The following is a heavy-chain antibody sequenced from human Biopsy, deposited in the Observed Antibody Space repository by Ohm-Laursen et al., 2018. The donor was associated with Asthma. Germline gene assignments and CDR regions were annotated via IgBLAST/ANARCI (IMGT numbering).Heavy chain of an antibody. Sequence: SDTLSLTCTVSGASITSSAYYWGWIRQPPGKGLEWIGSMYYGETTYYSPSLKSRVTISVDTSKNQFSLILSSVTAADTAVYYCARVAYYGGNGFDYWGQGTLVTVSS. CDR3: ARVAYYGGNGFDY. CDR1: GASITSSAYY. D-gene: IGHD4-23*01. CDR2: MYYGETT. V-gene: IGHV4-39*01. J-gene: IGHJ4*02.